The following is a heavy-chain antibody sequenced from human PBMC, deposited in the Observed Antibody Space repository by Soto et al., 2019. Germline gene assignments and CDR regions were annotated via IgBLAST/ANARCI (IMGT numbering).Heavy chain of an antibody. V-gene: IGHV3-23*01. D-gene: IGHD3-22*01. J-gene: IGHJ5*02. CDR2: ISGSGGSK. Sequence: PGGSLRLSCAASGFTFGSYALSWVRQAPGKGLEWVSTISGSGGSKYYADSVKGRLTISRDNSKNTLYLQMNSLRAEDTAVYYYARDPGYYDSSGSSYNWYDPWGQGTLVTVSS. CDR1: GFTFGSYA. CDR3: ARDPGYYDSSGSSYNWYDP.